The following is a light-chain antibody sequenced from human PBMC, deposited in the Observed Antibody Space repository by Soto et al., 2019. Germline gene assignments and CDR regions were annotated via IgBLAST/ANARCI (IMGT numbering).Light chain of an antibody. J-gene: IGKJ1*01. V-gene: IGKV3-20*01. CDR2: GAS. CDR1: QSVSTNY. Sequence: EIVLTQSPGTLSLSPGERATLSCRASQSVSTNYLAWYQRKPGQAPRLLIYGASSRATDIPRRFSGSGSGTDFTLTITRLEPEDFAVYYCQQYGSSLPTFGQGTKVEVK. CDR3: QQYGSSLPT.